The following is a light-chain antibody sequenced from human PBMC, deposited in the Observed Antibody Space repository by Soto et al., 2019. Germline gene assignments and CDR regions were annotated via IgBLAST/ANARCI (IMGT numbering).Light chain of an antibody. V-gene: IGLV1-40*01. Sequence: QSVLTQPPSVSGAPGQRVTISCTGSNSNIGAGFDVHWYQQFPGTAPKLLIYRNNQRPSGVPDRFSVSKSGTSASLAITGFQAEDEADYYCQSFWVFGGGTKLTVL. J-gene: IGLJ2*01. CDR1: NSNIGAGFD. CDR2: RNN. CDR3: QSFWV.